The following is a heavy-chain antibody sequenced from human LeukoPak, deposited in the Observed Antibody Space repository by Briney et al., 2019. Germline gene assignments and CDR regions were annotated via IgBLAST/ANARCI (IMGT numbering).Heavy chain of an antibody. D-gene: IGHD2-15*01. CDR3: ARDNGYCSGGSCYLLDY. J-gene: IGHJ4*02. V-gene: IGHV1-69*05. CDR1: GGTFSSYA. Sequence: ASVKVSCKASGGTFSSYAISWVRQAPGQGLEWMGGIIPIFGTANYAQKFQGRVTITTDESMSTAYMELSSLRSEDTAVYYCARDNGYCSGGSCYLLDYWGQGTLVTVSS. CDR2: IIPIFGTA.